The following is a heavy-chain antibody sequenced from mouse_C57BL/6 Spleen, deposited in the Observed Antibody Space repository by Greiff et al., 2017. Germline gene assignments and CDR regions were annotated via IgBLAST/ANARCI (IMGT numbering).Heavy chain of an antibody. V-gene: IGHV5-17*01. D-gene: IGHD2-2*01. CDR2: ISSGSSTI. CDR1: GFTFSDYG. J-gene: IGHJ4*01. CDR3: ARQGYPYYYAMDY. Sequence: EVQLVESGGGLVKPGGSLKLSCAASGFTFSDYGMHWVRQAPEKGLEWVAYISSGSSTIYYADTVKGRFTISRDNAKNTLFLQMTSLRSEDTAMYYCARQGYPYYYAMDYWGQGTSVTVSS.